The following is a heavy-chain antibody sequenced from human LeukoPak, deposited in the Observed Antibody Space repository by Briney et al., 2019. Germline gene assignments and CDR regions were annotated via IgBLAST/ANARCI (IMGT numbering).Heavy chain of an antibody. CDR2: ISYDGSNK. D-gene: IGHD3-9*01. CDR1: GFTFSSYA. V-gene: IGHV3-30-3*01. Sequence: HSGGSLRLSCAASGFTFSSYAMHWVRQAPGKGLEWVAVISYDGSNKYYADSVKGRFTISRDNSKNALYLQMNSLRAEDTAVYYCARDLTYWGQGTLVTVSS. J-gene: IGHJ4*02. CDR3: ARDLTY.